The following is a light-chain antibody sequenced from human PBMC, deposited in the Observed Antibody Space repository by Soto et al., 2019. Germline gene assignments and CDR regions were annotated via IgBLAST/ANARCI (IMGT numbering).Light chain of an antibody. Sequence: DIQMTQSPSSLSASVGDRVTITCQANQDIRNYLNWYQQKPGRAPKLLIYDASSLESGVPSRFSGSGSGTEFTLTISSLQPDDFATYYCQQYNSYEWTFGQGTKVDI. CDR2: DAS. CDR1: QDIRNY. CDR3: QQYNSYEWT. J-gene: IGKJ1*01. V-gene: IGKV1-5*01.